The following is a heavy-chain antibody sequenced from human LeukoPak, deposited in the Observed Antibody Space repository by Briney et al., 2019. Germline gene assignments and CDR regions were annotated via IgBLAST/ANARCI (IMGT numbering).Heavy chain of an antibody. J-gene: IGHJ4*02. D-gene: IGHD1-26*01. V-gene: IGHV1-2*06. CDR2: INPNSGGT. CDR3: AREQIVGATVYY. Sequence: APVKVSCKASGYTFTGYYMHWVRQAPGQGLEWMGRINPNSGGTNYAQKFQGRVTMTRDTSISTAYMELSRLRSDDTAVYYCAREQIVGATVYYWGQGTLVTVSS. CDR1: GYTFTGYY.